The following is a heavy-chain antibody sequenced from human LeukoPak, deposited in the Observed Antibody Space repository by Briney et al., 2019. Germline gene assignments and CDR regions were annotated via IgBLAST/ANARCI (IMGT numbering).Heavy chain of an antibody. CDR3: ASGYFVHTFDF. CDR2: IYYSGST. J-gene: IGHJ4*02. D-gene: IGHD2-2*03. Sequence: SETLSLTCTVSGGSISSYYWSWIRQPPGKGLEWIGYIYYSGSTNYNPSLKSRVTISVDTSKNQFSLKLTSVTAADTAIFYCASGYFVHTFDFWGQGTLGTVSS. V-gene: IGHV4-59*08. CDR1: GGSISSYY.